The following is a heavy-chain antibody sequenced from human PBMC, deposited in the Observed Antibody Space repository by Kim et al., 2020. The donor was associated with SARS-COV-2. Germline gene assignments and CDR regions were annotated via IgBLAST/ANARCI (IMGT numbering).Heavy chain of an antibody. CDR1: GGSISSSNW. Sequence: SETLSLTCAVSGGSISSSNWWSWVRQPPGKGLEWIGEIYHSGSTNYNPSLKSRVTISVDKSKNQFSLKLSSVTAADTAVYYCAREMIAAASRRYFDLWGRGTLVTVSS. CDR3: AREMIAAASRRYFDL. CDR2: IYHSGST. V-gene: IGHV4-4*02. D-gene: IGHD6-13*01. J-gene: IGHJ2*01.